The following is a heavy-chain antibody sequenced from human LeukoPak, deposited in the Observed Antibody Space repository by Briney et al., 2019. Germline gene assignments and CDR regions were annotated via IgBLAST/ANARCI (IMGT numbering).Heavy chain of an antibody. CDR1: GGSISSGGYY. V-gene: IGHV4-31*03. CDR3: ARDTNGSGNFDY. CDR2: IYYSGST. J-gene: IGHJ4*02. Sequence: SQTLSLTCTVSGGSISSGGYYWSWIRQYPGKGLEWIGYIYYSGSTYYNPSLKSRVTISVDTSKNQFSLKLSSVTAADTAVYYCARDTNGSGNFDYWGQGTLVTVSS. D-gene: IGHD1-26*01.